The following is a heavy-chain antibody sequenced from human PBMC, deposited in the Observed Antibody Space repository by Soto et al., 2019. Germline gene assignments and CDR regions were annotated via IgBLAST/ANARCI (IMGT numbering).Heavy chain of an antibody. D-gene: IGHD3-10*01. Sequence: PSEPLSLTYTVSEGYISNGSYYWSWIRQPPGKGLEWIGEIYHSGSTNYNPSLKSRVTISVDTSKNQFSLKLSSVTAADTAVYYCARGRLLLWFGELFLYYGMDVWGQGTTVTVSS. V-gene: IGHV4-61*01. CDR1: EGYISNGSYY. J-gene: IGHJ6*02. CDR2: IYHSGST. CDR3: ARGRLLLWFGELFLYYGMDV.